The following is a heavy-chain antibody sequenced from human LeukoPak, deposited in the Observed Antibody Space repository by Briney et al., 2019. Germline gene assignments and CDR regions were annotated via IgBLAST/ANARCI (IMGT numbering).Heavy chain of an antibody. V-gene: IGHV3-23*01. D-gene: IGHD3-22*01. CDR3: AKMVRIVVVITTFDY. J-gene: IGHJ4*02. CDR1: GFTFSSYA. CDR2: ISGSGGST. Sequence: QPGGSLRLXCAASGFTFSSYAMSWVRQAPGKGLEWVSAISGSGGSTYYADSVKGRFTISRDNSKNTLYLQMNSLRAEDTTVYYCAKMVRIVVVITTFDYWGQGTLVTVSS.